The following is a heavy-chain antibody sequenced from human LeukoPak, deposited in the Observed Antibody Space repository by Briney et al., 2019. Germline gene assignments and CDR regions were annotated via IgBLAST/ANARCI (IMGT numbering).Heavy chain of an antibody. Sequence: TPGGSLRLSCAASGFTFSSYAMSWVRQAPGKGLEWVSSISSSSSYIYYADSVKGRFTISRDNAKNSLYLQMNSLRAEDTAVYYCARVESKPFYYYYMDVWGKGTTVTVSS. CDR2: ISSSSSYI. V-gene: IGHV3-21*01. CDR3: ARVESKPFYYYYMDV. J-gene: IGHJ6*03. CDR1: GFTFSSYA.